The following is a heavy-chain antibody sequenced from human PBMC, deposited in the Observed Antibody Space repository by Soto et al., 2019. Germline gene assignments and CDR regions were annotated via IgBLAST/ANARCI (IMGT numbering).Heavy chain of an antibody. Sequence: GGSLRLSCAASGFTFSSYAMSWVRQAPGKGLEWVSAISGSGGSTYYADSVKGRFTISRDNSKNTLYLQMNSLRAEDTAVYYCAKNPGISYYYYMDVWGKGTTVTVSS. J-gene: IGHJ6*03. CDR1: GFTFSSYA. CDR3: AKNPGISYYYYMDV. D-gene: IGHD1-20*01. CDR2: ISGSGGST. V-gene: IGHV3-23*01.